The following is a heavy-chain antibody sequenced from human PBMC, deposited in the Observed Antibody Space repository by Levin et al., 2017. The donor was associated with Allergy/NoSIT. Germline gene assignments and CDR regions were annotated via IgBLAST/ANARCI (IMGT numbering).Heavy chain of an antibody. Sequence: AGGSLRLSCAASGFSFSSHAMTWVRQAPGKGLEWVSSISGSGGFTYYGDSVKGQFSISRENSKETLYLQMNSLRPEDTAIYYCAKDKNYYDASSCFDHWGPGTLVTVSS. V-gene: IGHV3-23*01. D-gene: IGHD3-22*01. CDR2: ISGSGGFT. J-gene: IGHJ4*02. CDR1: GFSFSSHA. CDR3: AKDKNYYDASSCFDH.